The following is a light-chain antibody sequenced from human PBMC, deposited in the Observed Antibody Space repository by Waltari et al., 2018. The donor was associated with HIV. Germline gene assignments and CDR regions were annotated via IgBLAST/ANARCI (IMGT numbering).Light chain of an antibody. V-gene: IGKV3-15*01. CDR2: GAS. J-gene: IGKJ1*01. Sequence: EIVMTQSPATLSVSPGGRATLSCRASQSVSTSLVLYQHKRGQAPRLLIYGASTRATGIPARFSGSGSGTEFTLIINSLQSEDFAVYYCQQYNAWPRTFGQGTKVEVK. CDR3: QQYNAWPRT. CDR1: QSVSTS.